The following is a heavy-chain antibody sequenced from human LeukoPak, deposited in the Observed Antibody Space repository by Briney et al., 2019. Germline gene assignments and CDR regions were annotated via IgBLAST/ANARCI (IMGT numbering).Heavy chain of an antibody. CDR2: ISSSGSTI. CDR1: GFTFSDYY. CDR3: ARAVPGPGAILWFDP. V-gene: IGHV3-11*01. D-gene: IGHD2-2*02. Sequence: GGSLRLSCAASGFTFSDYYMSWIRQAPGKGLEWVSYISSSGSTIYYADSVKGRFTISRDNAKHSLYLQMNSLRAEDTAVYYCARAVPGPGAILWFDPWGQGTLVTVSS. J-gene: IGHJ5*02.